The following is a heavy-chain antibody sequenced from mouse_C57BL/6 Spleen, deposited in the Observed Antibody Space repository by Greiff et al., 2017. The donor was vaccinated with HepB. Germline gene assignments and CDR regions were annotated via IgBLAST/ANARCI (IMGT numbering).Heavy chain of an antibody. J-gene: IGHJ2*01. CDR1: GYTFTSYW. CDR2: IDPSDSYT. D-gene: IGHD2-1*01. Sequence: VQLQQSGAELVKPGASVKLSCKASGYTFTSYWMQWVKQRPGQGLEWIGEIDPSDSYTNYNQKFKGKATLTVDTSSSTAYMQLSSLTSEDSAVYYCARWENGNYDYWGQGTTPTVSS. V-gene: IGHV1-50*01. CDR3: ARWENGNYDY.